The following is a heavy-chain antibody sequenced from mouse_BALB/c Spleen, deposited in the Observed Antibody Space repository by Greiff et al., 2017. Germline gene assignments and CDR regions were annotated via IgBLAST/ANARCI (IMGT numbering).Heavy chain of an antibody. CDR3: ARDKDYYGYFDV. J-gene: IGHJ1*01. Sequence: VQVVESGPGLVAPSQSLSITCTVSGFSLTSYGVHWVRQPPGKGLEWLGVIWAGGSTNYNSALMSRLSISKDNSKSQVFLKMNSLQTDDTAMYYCARDKDYYGYFDVWGAGTTVTVSS. V-gene: IGHV2-9*02. CDR1: GFSLTSYG. CDR2: IWAGGST. D-gene: IGHD2-4*01.